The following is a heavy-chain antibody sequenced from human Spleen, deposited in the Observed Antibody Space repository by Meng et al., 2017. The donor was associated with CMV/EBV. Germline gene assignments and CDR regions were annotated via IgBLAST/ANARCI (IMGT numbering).Heavy chain of an antibody. CDR1: GYTFIGYY. CDR2: IIPIFGTA. CDR3: ARGQYGFWSGYYRADYFDY. D-gene: IGHD3-3*01. V-gene: IGHV1-69*05. J-gene: IGHJ4*02. Sequence: SVKVSCKTSGYTFIGYYIHWVRQAPGQGLEWMGGIIPIFGTANYAQKFQGRVTITTDESTSTAYMELSSLRSEDTAVYYCARGQYGFWSGYYRADYFDYWGQGTLVTVSS.